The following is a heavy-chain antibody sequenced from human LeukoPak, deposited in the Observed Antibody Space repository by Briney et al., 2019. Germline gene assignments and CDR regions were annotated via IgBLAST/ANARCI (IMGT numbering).Heavy chain of an antibody. V-gene: IGHV5-51*01. D-gene: IGHD3-10*01. CDR1: GYIFTHYW. Sequence: GESLKISCQASGYIFTHYWIGWARHMPGKGLEWMGAIFLADSDTRYNPSFLGQVTISADKSITTAYLQWSFLKASDTAIYYCARQYYCGSGSPPVLWGQGTLVTVSS. CDR3: ARQYYCGSGSPPVL. J-gene: IGHJ4*02. CDR2: IFLADSDT.